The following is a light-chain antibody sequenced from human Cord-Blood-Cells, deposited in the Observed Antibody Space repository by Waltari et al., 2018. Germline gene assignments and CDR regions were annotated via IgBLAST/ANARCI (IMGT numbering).Light chain of an antibody. J-gene: IGLJ3*02. Sequence: QSVLTQPPSASGTPGQRVTISCSGSSSNIGSNYVYCYQQLPGTAPKLLSYRNNQRPSRVPDRFSGYKSGPSASLAISGLRSEDEADYYCAAWDDSLSGRVFGGGTKLTVL. CDR1: SSNIGSNY. CDR3: AAWDDSLSGRV. CDR2: RNN. V-gene: IGLV1-47*01.